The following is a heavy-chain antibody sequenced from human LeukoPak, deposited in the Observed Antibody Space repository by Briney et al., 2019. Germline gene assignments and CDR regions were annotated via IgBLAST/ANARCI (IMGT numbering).Heavy chain of an antibody. CDR2: IDPNSGGT. CDR1: GYTFTGYY. V-gene: IGHV1-2*02. D-gene: IGHD2-2*01. Sequence: ASVKVSCKASGYTFTGYYMHWVRQAPGQGLEWMGWIDPNSGGTNYAQKFQGRVTMTRDTSISTAYMELSRLRSDDTAVYYCAREAGYCSSTSCYHFDYWGQGTLVTVSS. CDR3: AREAGYCSSTSCYHFDY. J-gene: IGHJ4*02.